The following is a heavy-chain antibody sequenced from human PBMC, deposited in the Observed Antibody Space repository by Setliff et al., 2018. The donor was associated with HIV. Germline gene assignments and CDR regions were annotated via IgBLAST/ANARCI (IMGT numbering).Heavy chain of an antibody. Sequence: SVKVSCKSSGGTFNNFAISWVRQAPGQGLEWMGGIIPMFGRVNYAQKLQGRVTITADESTNTAYMELSSLRSEDTAVYYCAPIDPFPHDYSNSSFDYWGQGTLVTVSS. D-gene: IGHD4-4*01. CDR2: IIPMFGRV. J-gene: IGHJ4*02. CDR1: GGTFNNFA. CDR3: APIDPFPHDYSNSSFDY. V-gene: IGHV1-69*13.